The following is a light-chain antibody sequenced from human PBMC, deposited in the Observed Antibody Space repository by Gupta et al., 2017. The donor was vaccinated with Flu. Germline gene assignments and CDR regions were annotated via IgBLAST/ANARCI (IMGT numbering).Light chain of an antibody. CDR2: PAS. J-gene: IGKJ1*01. CDR1: QGVSGC. V-gene: IGKV1-9*01. CDR3: QHLNSYPPWT. Sequence: DIQLTQSPSFLSASVGDRVTITCRGSQGVSGCLAWYQQKPGKAPKLLLYPASTSPRGVPSRFSGSGSGTELTLTISSRQPEDFATYLCQHLNSYPPWTFGQGTKVEIK.